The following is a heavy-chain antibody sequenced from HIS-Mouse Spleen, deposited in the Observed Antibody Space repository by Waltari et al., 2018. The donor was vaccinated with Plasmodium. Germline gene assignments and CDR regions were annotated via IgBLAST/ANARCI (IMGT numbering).Heavy chain of an antibody. CDR1: GFTFGSYW. CDR3: ASSWYWYFDL. V-gene: IGHV3-7*01. Sequence: EVQLVESGGGLVQPGGSLRLSCAASGFTFGSYWMSWVRQAPGKGREWVANIKQDGSEKYYVDSVKGRFTISRDNAKKSLYLQMNSLRAEDTAVYYCASSWYWYFDLWGRGTLVTVSS. D-gene: IGHD6-13*01. J-gene: IGHJ2*01. CDR2: IKQDGSEK.